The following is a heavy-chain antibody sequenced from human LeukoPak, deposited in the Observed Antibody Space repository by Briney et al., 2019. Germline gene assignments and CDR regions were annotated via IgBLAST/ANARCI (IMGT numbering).Heavy chain of an antibody. V-gene: IGHV5-51*01. CDR1: GYSFTSYW. J-gene: IGHJ3*02. CDR3: ARITMVRGVITGAFDI. D-gene: IGHD3-10*01. Sequence: GESLKISCKGSGYSFTSYWIGWVRQMPGKGLAWMGIIYPGDSDTRYSPSFQGQVTISADKSISTAYLQWSSLKASDTAMYYCARITMVRGVITGAFDIWGQGTMVTVSS. CDR2: IYPGDSDT.